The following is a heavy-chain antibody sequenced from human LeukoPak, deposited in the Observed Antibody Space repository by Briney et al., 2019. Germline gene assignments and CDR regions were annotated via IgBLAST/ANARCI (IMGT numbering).Heavy chain of an antibody. Sequence: GGSLRLSCAASGFTFGSCWMNWVRQPPGKGVEWVANINQDGSKKFSVDPVKGRFTISQDNAHNSLYPQKNSLRAQDTAVYYCRCGCDYWRQGTLDTVSP. CDR2: INQDGSKK. CDR1: GFTFGSCW. J-gene: IGHJ4*02. D-gene: IGHD4/OR15-4a*01. CDR3: RCGCDY. V-gene: IGHV3-7*01.